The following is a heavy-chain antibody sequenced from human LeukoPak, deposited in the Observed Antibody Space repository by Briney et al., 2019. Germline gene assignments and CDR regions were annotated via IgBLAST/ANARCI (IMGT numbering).Heavy chain of an antibody. CDR1: GFTFSSYA. D-gene: IGHD5-12*01. Sequence: GGSLRLSCAASGFTFSSYAMSWVRQAPGKGLEWVSAISGSGGSTYYADSVKGRFTISRDNSKNTLYLQMNSLRAEDTAVYYCAKDPNGYDLYPWFDPWGQGTLVTVSS. CDR2: ISGSGGST. V-gene: IGHV3-23*01. J-gene: IGHJ5*02. CDR3: AKDPNGYDLYPWFDP.